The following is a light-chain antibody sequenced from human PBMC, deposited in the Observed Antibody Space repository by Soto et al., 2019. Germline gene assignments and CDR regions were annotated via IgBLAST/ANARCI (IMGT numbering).Light chain of an antibody. CDR3: QQYDNFHQT. CDR1: QTLGRNY. Sequence: DTVLTQSPGTLSMSRGETATLSCMASQTLGRNYLAWYQQKPGQAPRLLIHRISIRAAGISDRFSGSASGTDFTLTIRRLEPEDFAIYYCQQYDNFHQTLSQGTKVDIK. V-gene: IGKV3-20*01. CDR2: RIS. J-gene: IGKJ1*01.